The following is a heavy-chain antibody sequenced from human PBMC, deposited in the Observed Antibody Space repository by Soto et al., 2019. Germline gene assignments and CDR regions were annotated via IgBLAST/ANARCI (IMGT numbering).Heavy chain of an antibody. Sequence: EVQLLESGGGLVQPGGSLRLSCAASGFTFSNYAIAWVRQAPGTGLEWASGISGSGGTTYYADSVKGRFTISRDNSKDTRHLQMNSLRAEDTAVYYCAKTPRQWLVYFDYWGQGALVTVSS. J-gene: IGHJ4*02. CDR3: AKTPRQWLVYFDY. V-gene: IGHV3-23*01. D-gene: IGHD6-19*01. CDR1: GFTFSNYA. CDR2: ISGSGGTT.